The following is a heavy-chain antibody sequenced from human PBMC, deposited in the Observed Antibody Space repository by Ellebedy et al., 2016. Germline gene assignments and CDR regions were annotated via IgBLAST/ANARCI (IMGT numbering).Heavy chain of an antibody. CDR1: GGSISSYY. Sequence: SETLSLXCTVSGGSISSYYWSWIRQPPGKGLEWIGYIYYSGSTYYNSSLKSRVTISMDRSKNQFSLKLSSVIAADTAVYYCARVVSLGMDVWGQGATVTVSS. CDR3: ARVVSLGMDV. V-gene: IGHV4-59*12. D-gene: IGHD2/OR15-2a*01. CDR2: IYYSGST. J-gene: IGHJ6*02.